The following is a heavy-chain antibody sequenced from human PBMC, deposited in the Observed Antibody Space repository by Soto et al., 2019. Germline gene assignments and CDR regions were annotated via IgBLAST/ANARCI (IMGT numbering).Heavy chain of an antibody. CDR2: ISYDGSNK. V-gene: IGHV3-30-3*01. CDR3: ARSSSWGNQDAFDI. D-gene: IGHD2-2*01. Sequence: GGSLRLSCAASGFTFSSYAMHWVRQAPGKGLEWVAVISYDGSNKYYADSVKGRFTISRDNSKNTLYLQMNSLRAEDTAVYYCARSSSWGNQDAFDIWGQGTMVTVSS. J-gene: IGHJ3*02. CDR1: GFTFSSYA.